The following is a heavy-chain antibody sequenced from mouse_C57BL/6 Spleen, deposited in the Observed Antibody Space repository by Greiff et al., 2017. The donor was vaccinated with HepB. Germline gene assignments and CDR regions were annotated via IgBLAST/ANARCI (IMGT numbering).Heavy chain of an antibody. CDR2: ISDGGSYT. D-gene: IGHD2-5*01. CDR1: GFTFSSYA. Sequence: EVKLMESGGGLVKPGGSLKLSCAASGFTFSSYAMSWVRQTPEKRLEWVATISDGGSYTYYPDNVKGRFTISRDNAKNNLYLQMSHLKSEDTAMYYCARSPRKYSNYFDYWGQGTTLTVSS. V-gene: IGHV5-4*03. J-gene: IGHJ2*01. CDR3: ARSPRKYSNYFDY.